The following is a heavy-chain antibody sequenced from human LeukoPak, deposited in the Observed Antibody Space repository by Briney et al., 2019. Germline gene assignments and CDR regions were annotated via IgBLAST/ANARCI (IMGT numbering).Heavy chain of an antibody. V-gene: IGHV1-2*02. J-gene: IGHJ4*02. CDR1: GYTFTGYY. CDR2: INPNTGGT. CDR3: ASYPRYTSSPPFDY. Sequence: ASVKVSCKASGYTFTGYYMHWVRQAPGQGPEWMGWINPNTGGTNYAQKFQGRVTMTRDTAISTAYMELNRLTSDDTAVYFCASYPRYTSSPPFDYWGQGTLVTVSS. D-gene: IGHD1-1*01.